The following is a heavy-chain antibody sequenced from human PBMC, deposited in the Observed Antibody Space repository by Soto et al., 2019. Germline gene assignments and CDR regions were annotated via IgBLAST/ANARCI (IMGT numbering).Heavy chain of an antibody. Sequence: SETLSLTCTVSGGSISSYYWSWVRQPPGKGLEWIGETRNSGGANYNPSLKSRVTISVDKSTNQFFLNLNSVTAADTAVYYCASHLTMTGTRGFDHWGLGTLVTVSS. V-gene: IGHV4-59*12. D-gene: IGHD3-9*01. J-gene: IGHJ4*02. CDR1: GGSISSYY. CDR3: ASHLTMTGTRGFDH. CDR2: TRNSGGA.